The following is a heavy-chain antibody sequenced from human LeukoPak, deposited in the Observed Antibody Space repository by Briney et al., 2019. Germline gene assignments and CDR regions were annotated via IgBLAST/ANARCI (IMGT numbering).Heavy chain of an antibody. J-gene: IGHJ4*02. V-gene: IGHV3-30-3*01. CDR3: ARGGDYDPTFDY. Sequence: PGRSLRLSCAASGFTFSSYAMHWVRQAPGKGLEWVAVISYDGSNKYYADSVKGRFTISRDNSKNTLYLQMNSLRAEDTAVYYCARGGDYDPTFDYWGQGTLVTVSS. D-gene: IGHD3-16*01. CDR2: ISYDGSNK. CDR1: GFTFSSYA.